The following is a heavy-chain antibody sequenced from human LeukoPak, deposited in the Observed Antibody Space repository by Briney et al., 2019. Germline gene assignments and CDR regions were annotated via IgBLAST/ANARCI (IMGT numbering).Heavy chain of an antibody. CDR3: AKDGLYYDGSEHVYYFDS. D-gene: IGHD3-22*01. CDR1: GFTFSRSA. V-gene: IGHV3-23*01. Sequence: PEGSLRLSCAASGFTFSRSAMTRVRQGPGTGLEFVASIIYSGGATYYADSVKGRFTISRDNSKNTLYLQMNSLRTEDTALYYCAKDGLYYDGSEHVYYFDSWGQGTLVTVSS. CDR2: IIYSGGAT. J-gene: IGHJ4*02.